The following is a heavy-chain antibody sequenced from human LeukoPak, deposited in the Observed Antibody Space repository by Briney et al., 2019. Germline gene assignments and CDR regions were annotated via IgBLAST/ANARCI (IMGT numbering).Heavy chain of an antibody. J-gene: IGHJ4*02. V-gene: IGHV3-30*02. Sequence: GGSLRLSCAASGFTFSIYDMHWVRQAPGKGRGGVAFIRYEGSNKYYADYVKRRFTISRHNYKHTLYLQMNSLRVEDTAVYYCARDELGEGYRGHFDYWGQGTLVSVSS. CDR1: GFTFSIYD. CDR3: ARDELGEGYRGHFDY. CDR2: IRYEGSNK. D-gene: IGHD5-24*01.